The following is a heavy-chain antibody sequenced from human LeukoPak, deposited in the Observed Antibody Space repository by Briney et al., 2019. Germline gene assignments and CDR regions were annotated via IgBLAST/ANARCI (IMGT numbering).Heavy chain of an antibody. CDR3: ARPPYYYDSSGYQNAY. V-gene: IGHV3-7*01. J-gene: IGHJ4*02. CDR2: IKQDGSEK. D-gene: IGHD3-22*01. Sequence: ETLSLTCAVYGGSFSGYYWSWIRQPPGKGLEWVANIKQDGSEKYYVDSVKGRFTISRDNAKNSLYLQMNSLRAEDTAVYYCARPPYYYDSSGYQNAYWGQGTLVTVSS. CDR1: GGSFSGYY.